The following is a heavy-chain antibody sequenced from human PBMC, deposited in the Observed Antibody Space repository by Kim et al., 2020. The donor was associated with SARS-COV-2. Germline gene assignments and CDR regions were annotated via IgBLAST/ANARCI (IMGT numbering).Heavy chain of an antibody. Sequence: SETLSLTCTVSGGSISSGDYYWSWIRQPPGKGLEWIGYIYYSGSTYYNPSLKSRVTISVDTSKNQFSLKLSSVTAADTAVYYCASAYPEPHDYKGGMDVWGQGTTVTVSS. CDR1: GGSISSGDYY. J-gene: IGHJ6*02. V-gene: IGHV4-30-4*01. CDR3: ASAYPEPHDYKGGMDV. D-gene: IGHD4-4*01. CDR2: IYYSGST.